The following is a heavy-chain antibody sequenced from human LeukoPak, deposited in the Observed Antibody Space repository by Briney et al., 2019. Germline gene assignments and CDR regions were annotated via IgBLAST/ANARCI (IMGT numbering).Heavy chain of an antibody. CDR2: VNWNSGST. Sequence: GRSLRLSSAASGFNFVDYGMHWVRQAPGKGLEWVSSVNWNSGSTAYADSVKGRFTVSRDNAKKSVYLQMDSLRPDDTALYSCTKDAGVGSSSPSFYFYMDAWGKGTTVSVSS. CDR1: GFNFVDYG. CDR3: TKDAGVGSSSPSFYFYMDA. D-gene: IGHD6-6*01. V-gene: IGHV3-9*01. J-gene: IGHJ6*03.